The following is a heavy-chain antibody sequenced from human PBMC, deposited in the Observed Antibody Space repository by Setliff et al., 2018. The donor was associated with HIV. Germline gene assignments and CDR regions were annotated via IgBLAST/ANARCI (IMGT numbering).Heavy chain of an antibody. J-gene: IGHJ4*02. V-gene: IGHV4-4*09. CDR1: GVSISDHY. Sequence: SETLSLTCFVSGVSISDHYWGWIRQPPGKGLEWIGYIYNSADTNYNPSLKSRATISLDTSKNQFSLRLSSVTAADTAVYYCARSRLHYYDSSGYYPSYFDYWGQGTLVTVSS. D-gene: IGHD3-22*01. CDR3: ARSRLHYYDSSGYYPSYFDY. CDR2: IYNSADT.